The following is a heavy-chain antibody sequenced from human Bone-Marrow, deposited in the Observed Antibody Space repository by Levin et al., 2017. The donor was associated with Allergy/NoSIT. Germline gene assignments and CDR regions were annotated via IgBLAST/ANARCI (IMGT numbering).Heavy chain of an antibody. CDR2: ISESGGSI. Sequence: PGESLKISCAASGFTFSDYYMSWIRQTPGKGLEWVSFISESGGSIFYADSVRGRFTVSRDTANNSLYLLMNNLRSEDTGVYYCARGSSSPDYWGQGTQVTVSS. CDR1: GFTFSDYY. V-gene: IGHV3-11*01. J-gene: IGHJ4*02. CDR3: ARGSSSPDY. D-gene: IGHD6-13*01.